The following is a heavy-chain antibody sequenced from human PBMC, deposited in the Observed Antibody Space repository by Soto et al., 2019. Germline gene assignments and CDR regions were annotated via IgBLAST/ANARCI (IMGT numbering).Heavy chain of an antibody. CDR2: ISGSGGST. Sequence: GGSLRLSCAASGFTFSSYAMSWVRQAPGKGLEWVSAISGSGGSTYYADSVKGRFTISRDNSKNTLYLQMNSLRAEDTAVYYCAKETNGVTMVRGVIIPVFDYWGQGISVTVSS. CDR1: GFTFSSYA. J-gene: IGHJ4*02. V-gene: IGHV3-23*01. D-gene: IGHD3-10*01. CDR3: AKETNGVTMVRGVIIPVFDY.